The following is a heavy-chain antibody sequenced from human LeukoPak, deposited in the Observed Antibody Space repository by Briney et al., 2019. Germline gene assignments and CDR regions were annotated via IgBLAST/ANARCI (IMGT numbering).Heavy chain of an antibody. J-gene: IGHJ4*02. D-gene: IGHD6-13*01. V-gene: IGHV4-4*09. CDR1: GGSISSYY. CDR2: IYTSGST. CDR3: ARHWGSSSHFDY. Sequence: SETLSLTCTVSGGSISSYYWSWIWQPPGKGLEWIGYIYTSGSTNYNPSLKSRVTISVDTSKNQFSLKLSSVTAADTAVYYCARHWGSSSHFDYWGQGTLVTVSS.